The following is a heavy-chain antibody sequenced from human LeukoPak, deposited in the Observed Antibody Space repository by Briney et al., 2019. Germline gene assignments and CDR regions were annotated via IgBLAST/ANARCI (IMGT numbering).Heavy chain of an antibody. CDR3: AREGRYFDWLPHSYYFDY. V-gene: IGHV4-59*12. Sequence: SETLSLTCRVSGDSISSYSWSWIRQPPGKALEWIGYIHYSGSADYNPSLLSRVTISVDTSKNQFSLKLNSVTAADTAVYYCAREGRYFDWLPHSYYFDYWGQGTLVTVSS. J-gene: IGHJ4*02. CDR1: GDSISSYS. D-gene: IGHD3-9*01. CDR2: IHYSGSA.